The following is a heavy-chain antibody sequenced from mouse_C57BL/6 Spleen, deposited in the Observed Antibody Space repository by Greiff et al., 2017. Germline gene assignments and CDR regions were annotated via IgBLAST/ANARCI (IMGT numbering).Heavy chain of an antibody. Sequence: EVKLVESGEGLVKPGGSLKLSCAASGFTFSSYAMSWVRQTPEKRLEWVAYISSGGDYIYYAGTVKGRFTISRDNARNTLYLQMSSLKSEDTAMXYCTREELGTWFAYWGQGTLVTVSA. CDR1: GFTFSSYA. J-gene: IGHJ3*01. CDR3: TREELGTWFAY. V-gene: IGHV5-9-1*02. CDR2: ISSGGDYI. D-gene: IGHD4-1*01.